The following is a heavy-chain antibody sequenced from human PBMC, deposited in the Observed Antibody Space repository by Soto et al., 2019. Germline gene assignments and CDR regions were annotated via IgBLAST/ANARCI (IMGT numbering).Heavy chain of an antibody. J-gene: IGHJ4*02. CDR2: IKQDGSEK. V-gene: IGHV3-7*04. D-gene: IGHD2-2*01. CDR1: AFTFRNYW. Sequence: EVQLVESGGGLVQPGGSLRLSCAASAFTFRNYWMSWVRQAPGKGLECVAKIKQDGSEKYYVDSVKGRFTISRDNAKNSVYLQMNSLTVEYTAMYYCARASSSSSGAIDYWGQGTLVTVSS. CDR3: ARASSSSSGAIDY.